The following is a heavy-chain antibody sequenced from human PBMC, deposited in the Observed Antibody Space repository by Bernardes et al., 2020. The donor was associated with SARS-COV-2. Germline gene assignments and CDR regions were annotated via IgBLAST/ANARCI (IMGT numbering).Heavy chain of an antibody. CDR1: GFTFSSYA. CDR3: ARVEGDFWSGYYPLSGMDV. CDR2: ISYDGSNK. V-gene: IGHV3-30-3*01. J-gene: IGHJ6*02. Sequence: GGSLRLSCAASGFTFSSYAMHWVRQAPGKGLEWVAVISYDGSNKYYADSVKGRFTISRDNSKNTLYLQMNSLRAEDTAVYYCARVEGDFWSGYYPLSGMDVWGQGTTVTVSS. D-gene: IGHD3-3*01.